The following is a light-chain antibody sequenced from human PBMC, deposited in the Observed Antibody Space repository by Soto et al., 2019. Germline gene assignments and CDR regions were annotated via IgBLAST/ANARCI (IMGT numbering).Light chain of an antibody. Sequence: QSVLTLPPSVSGAPGQRVTISCTGSSSNIGAGYDVHWYQQLPGTAPKLLIYANINRPAGVPDRFSGSKSGTSASLAITGLQAEDEADYYCQSYDSSPSGYVFGTGTKVTVL. J-gene: IGLJ1*01. CDR3: QSYDSSPSGYV. CDR1: SSNIGAGYD. V-gene: IGLV1-40*01. CDR2: ANI.